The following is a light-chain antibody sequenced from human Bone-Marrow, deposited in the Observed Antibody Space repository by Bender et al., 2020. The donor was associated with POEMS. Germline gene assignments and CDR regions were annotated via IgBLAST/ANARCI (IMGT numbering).Light chain of an antibody. CDR2: GNN. V-gene: IGLV3-19*01. Sequence: SELTQDPAVSVALGQTVTMTCQGDSLRSYYATWYQQKPGQAPVLVIFGNNKRPSGIPDRFSGAYSVNTASLTITGTQAEDEADYYCCSYAGSYTLVVFGGGTKLTVL. CDR3: CSYAGSYTLVV. J-gene: IGLJ2*01. CDR1: SLRSYY.